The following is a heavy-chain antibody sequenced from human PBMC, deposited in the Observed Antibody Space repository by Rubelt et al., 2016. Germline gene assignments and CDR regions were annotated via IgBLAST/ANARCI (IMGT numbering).Heavy chain of an antibody. J-gene: IGHJ2*01. D-gene: IGHD3-16*01. CDR2: IYSDVSST. CDR1: GFSFSMYW. V-gene: IGHV3-74*01. Sequence: GSLRLSCAASGFSFSMYWMHWVRQVPGKGLVWVSRIYSDVSSTTYADSVKGRFSISRDNATNTLYLQMNSLRAEDTAVYYCARDWGQWYVDLWGRGTLGTVSS. CDR3: ARDWGQWYVDL.